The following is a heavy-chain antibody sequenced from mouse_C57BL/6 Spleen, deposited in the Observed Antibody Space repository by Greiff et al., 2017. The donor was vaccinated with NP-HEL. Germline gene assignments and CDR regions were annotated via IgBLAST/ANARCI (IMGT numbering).Heavy chain of an antibody. CDR2: INPSNGGT. V-gene: IGHV1-53*01. CDR3: ARSGAMDY. J-gene: IGHJ4*01. CDR1: GYTFTSYW. Sequence: QVQLQQPGTELVKPGASGYTFTSYWMHWVKQRPGQGLEWIGNINPSNGGTNYNEKFKSKATLTVDKSSSTAYMQLSSLTSEGSAVYYCARSGAMDYWGQGTSVTVSS.